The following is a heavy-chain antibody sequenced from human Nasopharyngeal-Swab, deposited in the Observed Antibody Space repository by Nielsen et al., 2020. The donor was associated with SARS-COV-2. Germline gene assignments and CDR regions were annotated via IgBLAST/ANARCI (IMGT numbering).Heavy chain of an antibody. Sequence: GEPLKISCAASGFTFRTNAMSWVRRAPGRGLEWVSAIGNSDETTYADSVRGRFTISRDTSNNKLNLQMTSLRAEDTGVYYCAKDVMRWAFDAWGQGTMVTVSS. CDR1: GFTFRTNA. J-gene: IGHJ3*01. CDR2: IGNSDETT. V-gene: IGHV3-23*01. D-gene: IGHD2-15*01. CDR3: AKDVMRWAFDA.